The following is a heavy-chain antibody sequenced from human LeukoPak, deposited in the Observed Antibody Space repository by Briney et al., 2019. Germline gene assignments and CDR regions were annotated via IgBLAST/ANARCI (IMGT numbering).Heavy chain of an antibody. CDR2: VARDGST. D-gene: IGHD5-12*01. V-gene: IGHV3-53*01. J-gene: IGHJ4*02. CDR1: GITVSSNY. CDR3: AKATVGGYED. Sequence: PGGSLRLSCAASGITVSSNYMSWVRQAPGKGLEWVSVVARDGSTKYADSVKGRFAISRDNSKNTLYLQMNSLRAEDTGVYYCAKATVGGYEDWGQGTLVTASS.